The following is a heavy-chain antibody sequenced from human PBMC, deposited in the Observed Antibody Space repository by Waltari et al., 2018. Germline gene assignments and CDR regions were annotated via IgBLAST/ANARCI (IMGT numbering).Heavy chain of an antibody. CDR2: ISAAGDSA. Sequence: VQLVESGGGVVQPGGSLTLSCEASGFTFRSYAMNWVRQAPGKGLEWVSLISAAGDSAYYIDSVKGRFTGSRDNSKNTLYLQINSLRVEDTAIYYCAKNLLSSGSYDGGNHWGQGTLVTVSS. CDR1: GFTFRSYA. V-gene: IGHV3-23*04. D-gene: IGHD3-10*01. J-gene: IGHJ5*02. CDR3: AKNLLSSGSYDGGNH.